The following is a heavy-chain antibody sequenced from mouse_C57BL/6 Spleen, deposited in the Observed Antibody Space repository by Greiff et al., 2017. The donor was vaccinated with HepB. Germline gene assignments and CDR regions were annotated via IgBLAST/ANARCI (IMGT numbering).Heavy chain of an antibody. J-gene: IGHJ4*01. D-gene: IGHD1-1*01. CDR3: ARDGYYYGSLYYAMDY. CDR1: GYTFTDYN. CDR2: INPNNGGT. Sequence: EVQLQQSGPELVKPGASVKMSCKASGYTFTDYNMHWVKQSHGKSLEWIGYINPNNGGTSYNQKFKGKATLTVNKSSSTAYMELRSLTSEDSAVYYCARDGYYYGSLYYAMDYWGQGTSVTVSS. V-gene: IGHV1-22*01.